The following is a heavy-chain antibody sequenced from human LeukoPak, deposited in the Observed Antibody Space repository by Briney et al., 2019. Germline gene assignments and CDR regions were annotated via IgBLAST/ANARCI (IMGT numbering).Heavy chain of an antibody. J-gene: IGHJ4*02. D-gene: IGHD3-22*01. Sequence: SETLSLTCTVSGGSISSGGYYWSWIRQHPGKGLEWIGYIYYSGSTYYSPSLKSRVTISVDTSKNQFSLKLSSVTAADTAVYYCASEYYYDSSGYYYNYWGQGTLVTVSS. CDR3: ASEYYYDSSGYYYNY. CDR1: GGSISSGGYY. CDR2: IYYSGST. V-gene: IGHV4-31*03.